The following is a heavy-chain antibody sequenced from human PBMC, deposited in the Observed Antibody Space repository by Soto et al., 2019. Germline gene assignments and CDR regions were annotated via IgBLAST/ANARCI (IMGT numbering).Heavy chain of an antibody. D-gene: IGHD3-3*01. CDR3: AREGPAFTIFGVVMGFDY. V-gene: IGHV3-72*01. Sequence: GGSLRLSCAASGFTFSDHYMDWVRQAPGKGLEWVGRTRNKANSYTTEYAASVKGRFTISRDDSKNSLYLQMNSLKTEDTAVYYCAREGPAFTIFGVVMGFDYWGQGTLVTVSS. CDR2: TRNKANSYTT. CDR1: GFTFSDHY. J-gene: IGHJ4*02.